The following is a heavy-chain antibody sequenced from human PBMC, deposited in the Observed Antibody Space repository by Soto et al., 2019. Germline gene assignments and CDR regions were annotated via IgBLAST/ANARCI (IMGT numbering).Heavy chain of an antibody. CDR2: IYPGDSDT. Sequence: GASQKISGEGSGYKFTRYWFGWVRQMPGKGLEWMGIIYPGDSDTRYSPSFQGQVTISADKSISTAYLQWSSLKASDTAMYYCARRRSGSYYVCFDYWGQGTLVTVPQ. CDR3: ARRRSGSYYVCFDY. V-gene: IGHV5-51*01. D-gene: IGHD1-26*01. J-gene: IGHJ4*02. CDR1: GYKFTRYW.